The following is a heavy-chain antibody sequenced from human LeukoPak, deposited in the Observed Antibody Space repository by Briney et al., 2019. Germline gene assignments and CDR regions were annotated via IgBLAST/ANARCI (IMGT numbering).Heavy chain of an antibody. CDR2: IRYDGSNK. V-gene: IGHV3-30*02. CDR1: GFTFSSYG. J-gene: IGHJ6*03. Sequence: PGGSLRLSCAASGFTFSSYGMHWVRQAPGKGLGWVAFIRYDGSNKYYADSVKGRFTISRDNSKNTLYLQMNSLRAEDTAVYYCARIGAPYASGSYSYSYCYFDVWGIGTTVTISS. CDR3: ARIGAPYASGSYSYSYCYFDV. D-gene: IGHD3-10*01.